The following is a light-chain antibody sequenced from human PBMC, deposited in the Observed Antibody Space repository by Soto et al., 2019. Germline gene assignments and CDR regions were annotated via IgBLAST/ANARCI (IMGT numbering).Light chain of an antibody. CDR3: QQYNNWRT. Sequence: EIVMTQSPATLSVSPGERATLSCRTSQSISSSLAWYQQKPGQAPRLLIDGASTRATGVPARFSGSGSGTEFTLTISSLQSEDFAVYYCQQYNNWRTFGQGTKVDIK. J-gene: IGKJ1*01. CDR1: QSISSS. CDR2: GAS. V-gene: IGKV3-15*01.